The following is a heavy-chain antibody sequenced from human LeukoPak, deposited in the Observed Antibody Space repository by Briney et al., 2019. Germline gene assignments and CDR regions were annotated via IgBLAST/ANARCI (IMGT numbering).Heavy chain of an antibody. D-gene: IGHD3-16*01. J-gene: IGHJ4*02. CDR2: IIPILGIA. Sequence: LRASVKVSCKASGGTFSSYAISWVRQAPGQGLEWMGRIIPILGIANYAQKFQGRVTITADKSTSTAYMELSSLRSEDTAVYYCARDRGGCRPRSFDYWGQGTLVTVSS. CDR1: GGTFSSYA. V-gene: IGHV1-69*04. CDR3: ARDRGGCRPRSFDY.